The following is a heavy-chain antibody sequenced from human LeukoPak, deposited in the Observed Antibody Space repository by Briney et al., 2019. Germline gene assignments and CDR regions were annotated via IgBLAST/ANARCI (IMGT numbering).Heavy chain of an antibody. CDR1: GYTFTDYW. Sequence: GDSVKVSCKASGYTFTDYWLHWVRHAPGQGLEYMGCMYPKSGITGYVQKFQGRVTLTSDTSISTAYMELSSLKSDDTAMYYCARDPGYLQPDLWGQGTLVTVPS. V-gene: IGHV1-2*02. CDR2: MYPKSGIT. J-gene: IGHJ4*02. D-gene: IGHD2-15*01. CDR3: ARDPGYLQPDL.